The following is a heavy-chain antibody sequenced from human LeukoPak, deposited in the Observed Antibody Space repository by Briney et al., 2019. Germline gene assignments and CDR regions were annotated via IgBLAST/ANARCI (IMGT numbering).Heavy chain of an antibody. CDR3: ARDGYYGSGSYYNYYYYYGMDV. CDR1: GFTFSSYS. CDR2: IWYDGSNK. Sequence: GGSLRLSCAASGFTFSSYSMNWVRQAPGKGLEWVAVIWYDGSNKYYADSVEGRFTISRDNSKNTLYLQMNSLRAEDTAVYYCARDGYYGSGSYYNYYYYYGMDVWGQGTTVTVSS. V-gene: IGHV3-33*08. J-gene: IGHJ6*02. D-gene: IGHD3-10*01.